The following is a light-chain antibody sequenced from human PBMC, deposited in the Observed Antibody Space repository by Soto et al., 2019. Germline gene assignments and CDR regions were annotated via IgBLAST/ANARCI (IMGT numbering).Light chain of an antibody. J-gene: IGLJ2*01. CDR1: SSNVGGYKY. CDR3: ASYTSSSTCLI. Sequence: QSVLTQPASVSGSPGQSITISCTGTSSNVGGYKYVSWYQQHPDKAPKLVIFEDSNRPSGISSRFSGSKSGNTASLTISGLQAEDEADYYCASYTSSSTCLIFGRGTKLTVL. CDR2: EDS. V-gene: IGLV2-14*01.